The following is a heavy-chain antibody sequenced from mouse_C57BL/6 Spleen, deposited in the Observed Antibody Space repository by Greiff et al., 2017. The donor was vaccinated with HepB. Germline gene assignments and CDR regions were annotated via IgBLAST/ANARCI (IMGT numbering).Heavy chain of an antibody. J-gene: IGHJ1*03. Sequence: VQLQQPGAELVRPGTSVKLSCKASGYTFTSYWMHWVKQRPGQGLEWIGVIDPSDSYTNYNQKFKGKATLTVDTSSSTAYMQLSSLTSEDSAVYYCARSWGSSSYWYFDVWGTGTTVTVSS. V-gene: IGHV1-59*01. CDR2: IDPSDSYT. CDR3: ARSWGSSSYWYFDV. D-gene: IGHD1-1*01. CDR1: GYTFTSYW.